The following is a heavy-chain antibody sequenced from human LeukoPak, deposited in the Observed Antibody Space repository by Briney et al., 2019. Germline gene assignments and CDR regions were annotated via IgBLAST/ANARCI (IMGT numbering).Heavy chain of an antibody. CDR3: AKRGHYSINWYHYFDY. CDR1: GFTFTTYG. V-gene: IGHV3-30*18. D-gene: IGHD6-13*01. J-gene: IGHJ4*02. Sequence: GGSLRLSCAASGFTFTTYGLHWVRRAPGKGLEWVAAIASNGGSEYYAGSVKGRFTISRDNSKNTLFLQMNSLRPDDTAVYYCAKRGHYSINWYHYFDYWGQGTLVTVSS. CDR2: IASNGGSE.